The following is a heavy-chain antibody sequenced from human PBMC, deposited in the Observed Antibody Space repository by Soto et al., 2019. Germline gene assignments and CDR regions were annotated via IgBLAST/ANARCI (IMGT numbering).Heavy chain of an antibody. CDR3: ASPMIVVVKGVFAYDV. Sequence: GGSLRLSCAAFGFTFSNYAMSWVRQAPGKGLEWVSGISGSGGSTYYADSVKGRFTISRDNSKNTLFLQVNSLRADDTAGYYCASPMIVVVKGVFAYDVGGQGKMVTVSS. D-gene: IGHD3-22*01. CDR1: GFTFSNYA. J-gene: IGHJ3*01. CDR2: ISGSGGST. V-gene: IGHV3-23*01.